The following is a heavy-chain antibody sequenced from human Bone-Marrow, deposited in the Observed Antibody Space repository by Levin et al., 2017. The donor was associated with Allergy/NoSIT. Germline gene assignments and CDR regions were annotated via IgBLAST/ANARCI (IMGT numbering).Heavy chain of an antibody. Sequence: GESLKISCKASGNTFTTYDINWVRQAGQGLEWVGWMSPNSGDTGYAQKFQGRVTMTRNTSISTAYMELSSLTSEDTAVYYCARGPPNWGFDYWGQGTLVTVSS. CDR2: MSPNSGDT. D-gene: IGHD7-27*01. CDR3: ARGPPNWGFDY. V-gene: IGHV1-8*01. CDR1: GNTFTTYD. J-gene: IGHJ4*02.